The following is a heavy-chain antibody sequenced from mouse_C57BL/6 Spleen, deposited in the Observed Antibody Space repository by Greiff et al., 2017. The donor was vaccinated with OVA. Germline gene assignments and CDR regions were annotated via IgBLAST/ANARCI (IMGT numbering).Heavy chain of an antibody. CDR3: ARDLGVVAYWYFDV. D-gene: IGHD1-1*01. J-gene: IGHJ1*03. V-gene: IGHV5-4*01. CDR1: GFTFSSYA. Sequence: EVKLQESGGGLVKPGGSLKLSCAASGFTFSSYAMSWVRQTPEKRLEWVATISDGGSYTYYPDNVKGRFTISRDNAKNNLYLQMSHLKSEDTAMYYCARDLGVVAYWYFDVWGTGTTVTVSS. CDR2: ISDGGSYT.